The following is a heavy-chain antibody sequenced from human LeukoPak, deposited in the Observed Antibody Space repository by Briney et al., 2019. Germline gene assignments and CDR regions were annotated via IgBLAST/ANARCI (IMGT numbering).Heavy chain of an antibody. CDR1: GFTFSSYA. V-gene: IGHV3-23*01. J-gene: IGHJ4*02. D-gene: IGHD5-18*01. CDR3: AKDRSDADMAYLFDY. CDR2: ISGSAGTT. Sequence: GGSLRLSCAASGFTFSSYAMSWVRQAPGKGLEWVSAISGSAGTTFYADSVKGRFTISRDNSKNTLYLQMNSLGAEDTAVYYCAKDRSDADMAYLFDYGGRGTLVTVSS.